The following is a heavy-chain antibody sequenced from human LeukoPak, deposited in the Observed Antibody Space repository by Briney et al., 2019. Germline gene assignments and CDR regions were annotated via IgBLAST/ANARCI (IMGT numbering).Heavy chain of an antibody. J-gene: IGHJ4*02. CDR2: INSDGIIT. V-gene: IGHV3-74*01. D-gene: IGHD4-17*01. CDR3: ARDGIYGDYGH. CDR1: GFTLSSYW. Sequence: GGSLRLSCAASGFTLSSYWMHWARQAPGKGLVWVSRINSDGIITTYADSVKGRFTISRDNAKNTLNLQMNSLRAEDTAVYYCARDGIYGDYGHWGQGTLVTVSS.